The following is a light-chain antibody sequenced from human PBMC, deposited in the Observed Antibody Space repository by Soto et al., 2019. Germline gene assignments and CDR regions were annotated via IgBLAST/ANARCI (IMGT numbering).Light chain of an antibody. J-gene: IGLJ1*01. V-gene: IGLV2-14*01. CDR1: SSDVGGYEY. CDR3: SSYTTANTYV. CDR2: EVS. Sequence: QSVLTQPASVSGSPGQSITISCTGTSSDVGGYEYVSWYQHHPDKAPKLMIYEVSNRPSGVSHRFSGSKSGNTASLTISGLQAEDEADYYCSSYTTANTYVFGTGTKVTVL.